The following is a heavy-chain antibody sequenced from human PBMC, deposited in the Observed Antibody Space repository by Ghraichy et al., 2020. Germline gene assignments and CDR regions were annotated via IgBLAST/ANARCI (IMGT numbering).Heavy chain of an antibody. J-gene: IGHJ4*02. CDR1: GGSISSSSYY. CDR2: IYYSGST. D-gene: IGHD3-10*01. CDR3: ASTWRDVLLWFGELLSTYYFDY. Sequence: SETLSLTCTVSGGSISSSSYYWGWIRQPPGKGLDWIGSIYYSGSTYYNPSLKSRVTISVDTSKNQFYLKLSSVTAADTAVYYCASTWRDVLLWFGELLSTYYFDYWGQGTLVTVSS. V-gene: IGHV4-39*01.